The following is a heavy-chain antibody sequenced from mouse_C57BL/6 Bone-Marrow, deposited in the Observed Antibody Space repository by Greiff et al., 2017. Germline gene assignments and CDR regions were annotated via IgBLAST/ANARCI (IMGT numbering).Heavy chain of an antibody. D-gene: IGHD2-12*01. CDR3: ARNALRCYGYFDY. V-gene: IGHV2-2*01. CDR2: IWSGGST. Sequence: QVQLQQSGPGLVQPSQSLSITCTVSGFSLTSYGVHWVRQSPGKGLEWLGVIWSGGSTDNNAAFISRLSISKDNSKSKVFFKMNSLQADDTAIDYCARNALRCYGYFDYWVQGTTLTVSS. J-gene: IGHJ2*01. CDR1: GFSLTSYG.